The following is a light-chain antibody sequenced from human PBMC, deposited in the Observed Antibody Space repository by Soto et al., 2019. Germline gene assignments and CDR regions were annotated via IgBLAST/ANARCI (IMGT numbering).Light chain of an antibody. J-gene: IGKJ1*01. V-gene: IGKV1-5*01. Sequence: DIPMTQSPSTLSASVGDRVTITCRASESISSWLAWYQQKPGKAPRLLIYAASRLGSGVPSRFSGSGSGTEFTLTISSLQPDDPATYYCQQYYSYSKTFGQGTKVDIK. CDR2: AAS. CDR1: ESISSW. CDR3: QQYYSYSKT.